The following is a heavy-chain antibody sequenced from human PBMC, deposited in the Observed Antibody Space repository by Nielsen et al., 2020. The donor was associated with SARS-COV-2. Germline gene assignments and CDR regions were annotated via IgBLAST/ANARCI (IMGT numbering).Heavy chain of an antibody. V-gene: IGHV3-7*03. CDR2: IKGDGSEK. J-gene: IGHJ4*02. CDR3: AKGGGDWARYYDILTGYYDSGVFDY. CDR1: GFTFSSYW. D-gene: IGHD3-9*01. Sequence: GGSLRLSCAASGFTFSSYWMSWVRQAPGKGLEWVANIKGDGSEKYYVDSVKGRFIISRDNAKNSLYLQMNSLRAEDTAVYYCAKGGGDWARYYDILTGYYDSGVFDYWGQGTLVTVSS.